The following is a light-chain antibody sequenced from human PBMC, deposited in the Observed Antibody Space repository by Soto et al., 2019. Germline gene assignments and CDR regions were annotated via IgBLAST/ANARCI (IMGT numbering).Light chain of an antibody. J-gene: IGKJ2*01. V-gene: IGKV3-20*01. CDR3: QQYGSSPYT. Sequence: EIVLTQSPGTLSLSPGERATLSCMASQSVSSGYLAWYKQKPGQAPRLLIYGASSRATGIPDRFSGSGSGTDFSLTISRLEPEDFAVYYCQQYGSSPYTFGEGPKLEIK. CDR1: QSVSSGY. CDR2: GAS.